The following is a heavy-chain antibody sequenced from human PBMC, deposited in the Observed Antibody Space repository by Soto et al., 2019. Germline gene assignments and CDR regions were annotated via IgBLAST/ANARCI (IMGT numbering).Heavy chain of an antibody. CDR3: ASPPWRVDNWFDP. V-gene: IGHV4-39*01. CDR1: GGFVSNKNYF. Sequence: SETLSLTCTVSGGFVSNKNYFWGWIRQPPGEGLEWIATVYYNSRAYYNPSLNGRVSISVDTSKNQFSLKLTSLTAADTATYFCASPPWRVDNWFDPWVQGTLVTVSS. J-gene: IGHJ5*02. CDR2: VYYNSRA. D-gene: IGHD3-3*01.